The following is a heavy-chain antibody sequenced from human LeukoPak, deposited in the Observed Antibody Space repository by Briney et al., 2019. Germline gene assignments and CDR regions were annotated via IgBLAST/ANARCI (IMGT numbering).Heavy chain of an antibody. V-gene: IGHV1-18*01. CDR2: ISVYNGRT. D-gene: IGHD6-19*01. CDR1: GYTFSCYA. J-gene: IGHJ3*02. Sequence: ASVKVSCKASGYTFSCYAISWVRQAPGQGLEWMGWISVYNGRTNYAQKFQDRVTVTTDTSTSTAYMELRSLRSDDTAVYYCARDRNPWYSSGWFSVHVVDIWGQGTMVTVSS. CDR3: ARDRNPWYSSGWFSVHVVDI.